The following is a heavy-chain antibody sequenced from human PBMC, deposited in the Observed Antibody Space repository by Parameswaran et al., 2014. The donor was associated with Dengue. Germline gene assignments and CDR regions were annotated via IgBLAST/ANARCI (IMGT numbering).Heavy chain of an antibody. Sequence: RWIRQPPGKGLEWIGRIYTSGSTNYNPSLKSRVTISVDTSKNQFSLKLSSVTAADTAVYYCARTFYGDYAMDYWGQGTLVTVSS. J-gene: IGHJ4*02. CDR2: IYTSGST. CDR3: ARTFYGDYAMDY. V-gene: IGHV4-4*07. D-gene: IGHD4-17*01.